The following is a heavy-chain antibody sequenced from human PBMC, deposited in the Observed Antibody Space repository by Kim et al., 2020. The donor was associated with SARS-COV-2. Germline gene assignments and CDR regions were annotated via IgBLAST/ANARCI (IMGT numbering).Heavy chain of an antibody. J-gene: IGHJ4*02. CDR3: VRSGGSPDY. D-gene: IGHD2-15*01. CDR2: INTDGSTT. CDR1: GFTFSSYW. Sequence: GGSLRLSCAASGFTFSSYWMHWVRQAPGTGLVWVSHINTDGSTTNYADSVKGRFIISRDDAKNTLYLQMNSLRAGDTAGDYCVRSGGSPDYWGQGTLVTV. V-gene: IGHV3-74*01.